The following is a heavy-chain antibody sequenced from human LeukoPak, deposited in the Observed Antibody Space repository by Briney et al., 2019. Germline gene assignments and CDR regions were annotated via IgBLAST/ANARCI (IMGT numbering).Heavy chain of an antibody. CDR2: INPNSGGT. V-gene: IGHV1-2*02. CDR3: ARAGGGYGDPYYFDY. D-gene: IGHD4-17*01. CDR1: GYTFTGYY. J-gene: IGHJ4*02. Sequence: EASVKVSCKASGYTFTGYYMHWVRQAPGQGLEWMGWINPNSGGTNYAQKFQGRVTMTRDTSISTAYMELSRLRSDDTAVYYCARAGGGYGDPYYFDYWGQGTLVTVSS.